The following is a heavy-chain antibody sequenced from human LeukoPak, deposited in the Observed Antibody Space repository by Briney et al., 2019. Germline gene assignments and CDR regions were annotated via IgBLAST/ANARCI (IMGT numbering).Heavy chain of an antibody. CDR2: ISSSSRYI. Sequence: PGGSLRLSCAASGFTFSSYSMNWVRQAPGKGLEWVSSISSSSRYIYYADSVKGRFTISRDNAKNSLYLQMNSLRAEDTAVYYCARCGLSGDSYYYMDVWGKGTTVTVSS. J-gene: IGHJ6*03. V-gene: IGHV3-21*01. CDR1: GFTFSSYS. CDR3: ARCGLSGDSYYYMDV. D-gene: IGHD2-21*01.